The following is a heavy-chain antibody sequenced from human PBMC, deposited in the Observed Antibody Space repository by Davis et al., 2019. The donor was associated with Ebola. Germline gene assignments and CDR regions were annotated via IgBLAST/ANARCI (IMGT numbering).Heavy chain of an antibody. CDR3: ARHTGFVGYCSGGSCYSDYYYGMDV. D-gene: IGHD2-15*01. CDR2: IYYSGST. J-gene: IGHJ6*02. V-gene: IGHV4-39*01. Sequence: PSETLSLTCTVSGGSISSSSYYWGWIRQPPGKGLEWIGSIYYSGSTYYNPSLKSRVTISVDTSKNQFSLKLSSVTAADTAVYYCARHTGFVGYCSGGSCYSDYYYGMDVWGQGTTVTVSS. CDR1: GGSISSSSYY.